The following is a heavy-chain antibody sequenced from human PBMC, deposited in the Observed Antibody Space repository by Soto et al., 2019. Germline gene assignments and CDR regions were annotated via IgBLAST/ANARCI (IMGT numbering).Heavy chain of an antibody. D-gene: IGHD2-2*02. CDR2: ISPNSGDT. Sequence: ASVKVSCKASGYTFTGYDMHWVRQAPGQGLEWMGWISPNSGDTNYAQKFQGWVTMTRDTSISTAYMELSSLRAEDTAVYFCVKALSARYNSAKGFDVWGQGTMVTVSS. J-gene: IGHJ3*01. V-gene: IGHV1-2*04. CDR1: GYTFTGYD. CDR3: VKALSARYNSAKGFDV.